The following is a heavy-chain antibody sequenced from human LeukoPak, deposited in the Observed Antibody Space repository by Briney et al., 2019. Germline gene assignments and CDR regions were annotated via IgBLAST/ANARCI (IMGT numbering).Heavy chain of an antibody. Sequence: PSETLSLTCTVSGGSISSYYWSWIRQPPGKGLEWIGYIYYSGSTNYNPSLKSRVTISVDTSKNQFSLKLSSVTAADTAVYYCARGGILRYFDWLTYYFDYWGQGTLVTVSS. CDR1: GGSISSYY. CDR2: IYYSGST. J-gene: IGHJ4*02. D-gene: IGHD3-9*01. V-gene: IGHV4-59*01. CDR3: ARGGILRYFDWLTYYFDY.